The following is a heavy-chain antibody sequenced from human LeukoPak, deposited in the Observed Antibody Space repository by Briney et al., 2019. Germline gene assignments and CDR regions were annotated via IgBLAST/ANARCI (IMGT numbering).Heavy chain of an antibody. J-gene: IGHJ5*02. CDR3: ASQSFGVVMGAWFDP. D-gene: IGHD3-3*01. CDR2: IYTSGST. V-gene: IGHV4-4*07. Sequence: SETLSLTCTVSGGSISSYYWSWIRQPAGKGLEWIGRIYTSGSTNYNPSLKSRVTMSVDTSKNQFSLKLSSVTAADTAVYYCASQSFGVVMGAWFDPWGQGTLVTVSS. CDR1: GGSISSYY.